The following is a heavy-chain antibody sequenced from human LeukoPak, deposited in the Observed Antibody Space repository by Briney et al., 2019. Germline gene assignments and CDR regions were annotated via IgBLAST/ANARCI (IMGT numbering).Heavy chain of an antibody. CDR3: ARDDRGSSWTHYYYYYYMDV. J-gene: IGHJ6*03. CDR1: GFTFDDYG. V-gene: IGHV3-20*04. CDR2: INWNGGST. Sequence: GGSLRLSCAASGFTFDDYGMSWVRQAPGKGLEWVSGINWNGGSTGYADSVKGRFTISRDNAKNSLYLQMNSLRAEDTALYYCARDDRGSSWTHYYYYYYMDVWGKGTTVTVSS. D-gene: IGHD6-13*01.